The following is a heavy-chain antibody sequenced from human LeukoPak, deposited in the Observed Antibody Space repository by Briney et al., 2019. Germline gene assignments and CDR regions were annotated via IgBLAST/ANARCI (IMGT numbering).Heavy chain of an antibody. CDR1: GFTFSSYS. CDR2: IDFTSRYI. D-gene: IGHD1-26*01. Sequence: PGGSLRLSCAASGFTFSSYSMNWVRQAPGKGLEWVSSIDFTSRYIYNADSVKGRFTTSRDNAKNSLDLQMNSLKVEDTAVYYCAMNSGSYSPLDYWGQGTLVTVSS. CDR3: AMNSGSYSPLDY. V-gene: IGHV3-21*01. J-gene: IGHJ4*02.